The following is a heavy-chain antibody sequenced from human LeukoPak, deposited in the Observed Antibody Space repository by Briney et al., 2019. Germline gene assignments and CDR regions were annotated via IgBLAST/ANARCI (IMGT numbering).Heavy chain of an antibody. J-gene: IGHJ4*02. V-gene: IGHV3-30-3*01. D-gene: IGHD6-13*01. Sequence: GGSLRLSCAASGFTFSSYAMHWVRQAPGKGLEWVAVISYDGSNKYYADSVKGRFTISRDNAKNSLYLQMNSLRAEDTAVYYCARDSHSSSWYSEFDYWGQGTLVTVSS. CDR3: ARDSHSSSWYSEFDY. CDR2: ISYDGSNK. CDR1: GFTFSSYA.